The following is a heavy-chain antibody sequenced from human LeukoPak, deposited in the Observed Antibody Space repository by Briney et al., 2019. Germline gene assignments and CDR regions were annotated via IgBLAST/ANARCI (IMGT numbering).Heavy chain of an antibody. CDR2: VIPIFGTA. V-gene: IGHV1-69*13. Sequence: SVKVSCKASGGTFSSYAISWVRQAPGQGLEWMGGVIPIFGTANYAQKFQGRATITADESTSTAYMELSSLRSEDTAVYYCARGALGYCSGGSCYGEDWFDPWGQGTLVTVSS. CDR1: GGTFSSYA. CDR3: ARGALGYCSGGSCYGEDWFDP. D-gene: IGHD2-15*01. J-gene: IGHJ5*02.